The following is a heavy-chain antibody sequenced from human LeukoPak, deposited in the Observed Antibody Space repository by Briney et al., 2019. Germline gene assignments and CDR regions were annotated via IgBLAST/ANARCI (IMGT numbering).Heavy chain of an antibody. J-gene: IGHJ4*02. CDR1: GYTLTELS. D-gene: IGHD3-16*01. Sequence: GASVKVSCKVSGYTLTELSMHWVRQAPGKGLEWMGWINPNSGGTNYAQKFQGRVTMTRDTSISTAYMELSRLRSDDTAVYYCARSSGGSVLLGDYWGQGTLVTVSS. V-gene: IGHV1-2*02. CDR3: ARSSGGSVLLGDY. CDR2: INPNSGGT.